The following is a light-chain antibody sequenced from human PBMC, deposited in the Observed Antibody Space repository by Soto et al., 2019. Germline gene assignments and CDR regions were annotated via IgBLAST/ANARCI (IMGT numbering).Light chain of an antibody. J-gene: IGKJ1*01. CDR1: QSISSW. Sequence: DIQMTQSPSTLSASVGDRVTITCRASQSISSWLAWYQQKPGKAPKLLIHDASSLESGVPSRFSGSGSGTEFTLTISRLQPDDFATYYCQQYNSYSPLFGQGTKVDIK. V-gene: IGKV1-5*01. CDR2: DAS. CDR3: QQYNSYSPL.